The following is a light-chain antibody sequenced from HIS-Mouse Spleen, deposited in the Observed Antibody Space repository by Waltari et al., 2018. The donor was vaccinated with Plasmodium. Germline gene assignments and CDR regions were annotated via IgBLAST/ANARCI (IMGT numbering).Light chain of an antibody. V-gene: IGKV1-5*03. J-gene: IGKJ1*01. CDR3: QQYNSYSWT. Sequence: DIQMTQSPSTLSAPVGDRVTITCRARQSISSWLAWYKQKQGKAPKLLIYTASSLESGVPSRFSGSGSGTEFTLTISSLQPDDFATYYCQQYNSYSWTFGQGTKVEIK. CDR1: QSISSW. CDR2: TAS.